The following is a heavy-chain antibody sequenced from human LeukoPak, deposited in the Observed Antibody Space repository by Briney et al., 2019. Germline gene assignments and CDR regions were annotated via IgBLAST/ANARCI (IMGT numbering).Heavy chain of an antibody. J-gene: IGHJ4*02. CDR3: TSTEELAYCGGDCYSSFDS. CDR1: GFTFSGSA. V-gene: IGHV3-73*01. D-gene: IGHD2-21*02. Sequence: PGGSLRLSCAASGFTFSGSAMHWVRQASGKGLEWVGRIRSKGNSYATAYAASVKGRFTISRDDSKNTAYLQMNSLKTEDTAVYYCTSTEELAYCGGDCYSSFDSWGQGTLVTVSS. CDR2: IRSKGNSYAT.